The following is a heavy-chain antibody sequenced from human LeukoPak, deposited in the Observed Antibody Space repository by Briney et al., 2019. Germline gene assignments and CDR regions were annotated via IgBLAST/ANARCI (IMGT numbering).Heavy chain of an antibody. Sequence: SETLSLTCTVSGGSISSYYWSWIRQPPGKGLEWIGYIHDSGSTNYNPSLKSPVTISVDTSKNRFSLKLSSVTAADTAVYYCARDRREQYCSGGSCYSALGFFDYWGQGTRVSVS. CDR2: IHDSGST. D-gene: IGHD2-15*01. CDR3: ARDRREQYCSGGSCYSALGFFDY. J-gene: IGHJ4*02. CDR1: GGSISSYY. V-gene: IGHV4-59*01.